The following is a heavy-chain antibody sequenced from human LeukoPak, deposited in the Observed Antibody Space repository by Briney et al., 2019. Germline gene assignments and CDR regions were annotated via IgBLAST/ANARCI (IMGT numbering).Heavy chain of an antibody. CDR2: INHSGST. CDR3: ARDRGYCSSTSCPGVDV. V-gene: IGHV4-34*01. Sequence: SETLSLTCAVYGRSFSGYYWSWIRQPPGKGLEWIGEINHSGSTNYNPSLKSRVTISVDTSKNQFSLKLSSVTAADTAVYYCARDRGYCSSTSCPGVDVWGKGTTVTVSS. CDR1: GRSFSGYY. J-gene: IGHJ6*04. D-gene: IGHD2-2*01.